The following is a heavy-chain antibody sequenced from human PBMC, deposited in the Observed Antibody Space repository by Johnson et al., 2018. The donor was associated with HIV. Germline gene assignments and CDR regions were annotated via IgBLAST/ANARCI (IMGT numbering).Heavy chain of an antibody. J-gene: IGHJ3*02. CDR2: ISYGGSNK. CDR3: AKVAVATAAGGVALDI. D-gene: IGHD6-19*01. Sequence: QVQLVESGGGVVQPGRYLRLSCAASGFTISSYGMHWVRQAPGKGLEWVAVISYGGSNKYYADSVKGRFTISRDNSKNTLYLQMNSLRVEDTAGYYCAKVAVATAAGGVALDIWGPGTMVIVSS. V-gene: IGHV3-30*18. CDR1: GFTISSYG.